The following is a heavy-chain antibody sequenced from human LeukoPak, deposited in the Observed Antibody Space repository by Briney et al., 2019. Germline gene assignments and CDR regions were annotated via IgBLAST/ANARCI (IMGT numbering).Heavy chain of an antibody. D-gene: IGHD5/OR15-5a*01. CDR3: ATLVSTRYYFDY. Sequence: SETLSLTCTVSGYSISSGYYWGWIRQPPGKGLEWIGSIYHSGSTYYNPSLKSRVTISIDTSKNQFSLRLTSVTAADTAVYFCATLVSTRYYFDYWGQGTLVTVSS. CDR1: GYSISSGYY. V-gene: IGHV4-38-2*02. J-gene: IGHJ4*02. CDR2: IYHSGST.